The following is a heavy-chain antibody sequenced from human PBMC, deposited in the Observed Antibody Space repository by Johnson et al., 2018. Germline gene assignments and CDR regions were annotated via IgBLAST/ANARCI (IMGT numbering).Heavy chain of an antibody. V-gene: IGHV3-66*02. Sequence: VQLVESGGGLVQPGGSXRLSCAASGFTVSSHYMSWVRQAPGKGLEWVPVIYSGGSTYDADSLTGRCTISRDNSKNTLYLQMNILRAEDKAGDYCARDNHGPAYYYYYMDVWGKGTTVTVSS. CDR1: GFTVSSHY. J-gene: IGHJ6*03. D-gene: IGHD1-14*01. CDR2: IYSGGST. CDR3: ARDNHGPAYYYYYMDV.